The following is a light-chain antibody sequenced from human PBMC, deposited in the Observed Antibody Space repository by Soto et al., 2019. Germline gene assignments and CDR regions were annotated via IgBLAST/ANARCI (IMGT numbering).Light chain of an antibody. V-gene: IGKV3-11*01. CDR2: DAS. Sequence: EIVLTQSPATLSLSPGERATLSCRASQSVSSYLAWYQQKPSQAPRLLIYDASNRATGIPARFSGSGSGTDFTLTISSLEPEDSAVYYCQQRSIGRTFGQGTKVEIK. CDR3: QQRSIGRT. CDR1: QSVSSY. J-gene: IGKJ1*01.